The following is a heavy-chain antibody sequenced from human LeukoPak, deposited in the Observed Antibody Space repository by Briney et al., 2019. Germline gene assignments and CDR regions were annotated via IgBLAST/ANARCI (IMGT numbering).Heavy chain of an antibody. V-gene: IGHV4-59*08. Sequence: SETLSLTCTVSGGSISSYYWSWIRQPPGKGLEWIGYIYYSGSTNYNPSLKSRVTISVDTSKNQFSLKLSSVTAADTAVYYCARHIVATIDAFDIWGQGTMVTLSS. CDR2: IYYSGST. D-gene: IGHD5-12*01. J-gene: IGHJ3*02. CDR3: ARHIVATIDAFDI. CDR1: GGSISSYY.